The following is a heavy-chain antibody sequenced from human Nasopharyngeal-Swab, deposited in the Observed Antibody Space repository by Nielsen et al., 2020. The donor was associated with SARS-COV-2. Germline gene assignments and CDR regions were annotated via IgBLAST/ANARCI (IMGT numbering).Heavy chain of an antibody. Sequence: ASVKVSCKTSGYSFTAKYLHWVRQAPGQGLEWMGRINPDSGGTYYAQKFQGRVTMTRDTSISTAYMELRRLRSDDTAVYYCARFLWDSSGRWEEGSDIWCQGTIVTVSS. J-gene: IGHJ3*02. CDR1: GYSFTAKY. D-gene: IGHD3-22*01. V-gene: IGHV1-2*06. CDR2: INPDSGGT. CDR3: ARFLWDSSGRWEEGSDI.